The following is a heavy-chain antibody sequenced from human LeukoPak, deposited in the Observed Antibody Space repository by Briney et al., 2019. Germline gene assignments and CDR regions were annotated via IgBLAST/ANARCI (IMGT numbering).Heavy chain of an antibody. J-gene: IGHJ4*02. V-gene: IGHV3-7*04. Sequence: GGSLRLSCAASGFTIDTYWMSWVRQAPGKGLEWVANIEQDGSEKDYVDSVKGRFTISRDNAKNSLYLQMNSLRAEDTGVYYCARGDTQSKYRQFDSWGQGSLVIVSS. CDR3: ARGDTQSKYRQFDS. D-gene: IGHD3-16*02. CDR2: IEQDGSEK. CDR1: GFTIDTYW.